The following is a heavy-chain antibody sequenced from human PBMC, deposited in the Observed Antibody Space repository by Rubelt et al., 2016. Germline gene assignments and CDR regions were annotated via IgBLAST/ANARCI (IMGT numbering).Heavy chain of an antibody. Sequence: EVELVESGGGLVQPGGSLRLSCAASGFTFSSDWMHWVRQAPGKGLVWVSRINSDGSSTYYADSVKGRFTISRDNAKITLYLQMNSLRAEDSAYVFCARGVDTAGAGYWGQGTLVTVSS. J-gene: IGHJ4*02. CDR1: GFTFSSDW. CDR3: ARGVDTAGAGY. D-gene: IGHD5-18*01. CDR2: INSDGSST. V-gene: IGHV3-74*02.